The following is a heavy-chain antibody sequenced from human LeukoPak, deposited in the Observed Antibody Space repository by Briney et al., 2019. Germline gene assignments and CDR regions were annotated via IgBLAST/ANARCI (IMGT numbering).Heavy chain of an antibody. V-gene: IGHV1-46*01. J-gene: IGHJ4*02. Sequence: ASVKVSCKASGGTFSSYAISWVRQAPGQGLEWMGIINPSGGSTTYAQKFQGRVTMTRDTSTSTVYMELSSLRSEDTAVYYCAREGSSGSDYWGQGTLVTVSS. CDR3: AREGSSGSDY. CDR2: INPSGGST. CDR1: GGTFSSYA. D-gene: IGHD3-22*01.